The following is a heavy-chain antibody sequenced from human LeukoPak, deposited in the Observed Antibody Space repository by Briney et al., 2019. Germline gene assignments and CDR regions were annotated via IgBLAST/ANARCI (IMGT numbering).Heavy chain of an antibody. D-gene: IGHD5-18*01. CDR1: GGSISSYY. CDR2: IYYSGST. J-gene: IGHJ6*02. Sequence: SETLSLTCTVSGGSISSYYWSWIRQPPGKGLEWIGYIYYSGSTNYNPSLKSRVTISVDTSKNQFSLKLSSVTAADTAVYYCARRVRGYSYDPYYYGMDVWGQGTTVTVSS. V-gene: IGHV4-59*08. CDR3: ARRVRGYSYDPYYYGMDV.